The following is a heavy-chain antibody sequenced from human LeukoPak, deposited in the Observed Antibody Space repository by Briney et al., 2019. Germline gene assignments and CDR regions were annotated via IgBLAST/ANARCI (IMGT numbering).Heavy chain of an antibody. D-gene: IGHD3-16*02. V-gene: IGHV1-2*06. J-gene: IGHJ4*02. CDR2: INPNSGGT. CDR1: GYTFTGYY. Sequence: ASVKVSCKASGYTFTGYYMHWVRQAPGQGLEWMGRINPNSGGTNYAQKFQGRVTRTRDTSISTAYMELSRLRYDDTAVYYCARDKYYDYVWGSYRPDYWGQGTLVTVSS. CDR3: ARDKYYDYVWGSYRPDY.